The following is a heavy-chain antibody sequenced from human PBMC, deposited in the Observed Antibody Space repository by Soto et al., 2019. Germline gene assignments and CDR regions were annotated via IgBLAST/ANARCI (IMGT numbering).Heavy chain of an antibody. Sequence: EVQLVESGGALVHPGESLRLSCEAAGFTFTTYWMTWVRQAPGKGLEWVANIKQDGTETYYLDSVKGRFTISRDNAKKAVYLQMNSLRAEDAAVYYCARSVDYYDSSGHGDWGQGTLFTVSS. J-gene: IGHJ4*02. CDR2: IKQDGTET. D-gene: IGHD3-22*01. CDR3: ARSVDYYDSSGHGD. V-gene: IGHV3-7*01. CDR1: GFTFTTYW.